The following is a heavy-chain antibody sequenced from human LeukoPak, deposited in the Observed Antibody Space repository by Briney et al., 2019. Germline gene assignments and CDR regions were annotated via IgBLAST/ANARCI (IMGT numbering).Heavy chain of an antibody. CDR1: GFTFSSYT. CDR3: ARVRFLEWSDY. J-gene: IGHJ4*02. Sequence: GGSLRLSCAASGFTFSSYTMSWVRQAPGKGPEWVANINQEGSEKYYGDSVKGRFTISRDNAKNTLYLEMNSLRAEDTAVYYCARVRFLEWSDYWGQGTLLTVSS. V-gene: IGHV3-7*01. D-gene: IGHD3-3*01. CDR2: INQEGSEK.